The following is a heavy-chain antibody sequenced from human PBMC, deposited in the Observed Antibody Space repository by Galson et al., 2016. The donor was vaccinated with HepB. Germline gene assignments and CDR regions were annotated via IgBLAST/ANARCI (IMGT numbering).Heavy chain of an antibody. D-gene: IGHD2-21*02. V-gene: IGHV3-21*01. CDR1: GFAFSDFG. CDR2: ISKTSTYI. CDR3: ARRGDSWGLDV. Sequence: SLRLSCAASGFAFSDFGMNWVRQAPGKGLGWVSSISKTSTYIYYTDSVKGRFTISRDNAKNSLYLQMDSLRAEDTAIYYCARRGDSWGLDVWGNGTTVTVSS. J-gene: IGHJ6*04.